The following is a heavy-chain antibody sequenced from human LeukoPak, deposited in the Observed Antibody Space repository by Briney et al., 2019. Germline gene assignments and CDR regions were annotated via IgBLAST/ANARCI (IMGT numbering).Heavy chain of an antibody. CDR2: IKQDGSEK. V-gene: IGHV3-7*01. CDR1: GFTFSSYW. J-gene: IGHJ4*02. Sequence: PGGSLGLSCAASGFTFSSYWMSWVRQAPGKGLEWVASIKQDGSEKYYVDSAKGRFTISRDNAKNSLYLQMNSLRAEDTAVYYCARDYYDSSGYNYWGQGTLVTVSS. D-gene: IGHD3-22*01. CDR3: ARDYYDSSGYNY.